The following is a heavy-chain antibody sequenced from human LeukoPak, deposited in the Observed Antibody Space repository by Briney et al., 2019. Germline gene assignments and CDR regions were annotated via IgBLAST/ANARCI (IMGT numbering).Heavy chain of an antibody. CDR2: INPSGGST. J-gene: IGHJ4*02. Sequence: ASVKVSCKASGYTFTSYYIHWVRQAPGQGLEWMGRINPSGGSTSYAQKFQGRVTMTRDTSTSTVYMELSSLRSEDTAVYYCSRGEYDILTGSIAPPDYWGQGTLVTVSS. D-gene: IGHD3-9*01. CDR3: SRGEYDILTGSIAPPDY. V-gene: IGHV1-46*01. CDR1: GYTFTSYY.